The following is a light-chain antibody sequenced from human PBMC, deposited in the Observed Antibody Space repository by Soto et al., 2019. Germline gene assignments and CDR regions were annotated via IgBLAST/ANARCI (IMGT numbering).Light chain of an antibody. CDR1: SSNIGAGYD. J-gene: IGLJ1*01. CDR2: GNT. Sequence: QSVPTQPPSVSRAPGQRLTLSCTGSSSNIGAGYDVHWYQQLPGAAPKVVIYGNTNRPSGVPDRFSGSKSGPSASLVITGLQAEDEADYYCLSYDKSLSGYVFGAGTKVTVL. CDR3: LSYDKSLSGYV. V-gene: IGLV1-40*01.